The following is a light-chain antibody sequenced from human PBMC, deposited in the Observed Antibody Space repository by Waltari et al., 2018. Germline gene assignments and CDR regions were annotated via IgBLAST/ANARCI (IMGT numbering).Light chain of an antibody. J-gene: IGKJ4*01. CDR3: QQYYSTPLT. CDR1: QSLLYSSNNKNS. V-gene: IGKV4-1*01. CDR2: WSF. Sequence: DIVMTQSPDSLAVSLGARATINCKSRQSLLYSSNNKNSLAWYQQKPGQPPKLLIYWSFSRESGVPDRFSASGSGTDFTLTISSLQAEDVAVYYCQQYYSTPLTFGGGTKVEIK.